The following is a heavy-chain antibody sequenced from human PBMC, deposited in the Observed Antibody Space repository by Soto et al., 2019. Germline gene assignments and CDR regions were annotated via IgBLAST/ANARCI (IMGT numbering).Heavy chain of an antibody. CDR2: IIPIFGTA. D-gene: IGHD2-2*01. V-gene: IGHV1-69*01. CDR1: GGTFSSYA. Sequence: QVQLVQSGAEVKKPGSSVKVSCKASGGTFSSYAISWVRQAPGQGLEWMGGIIPIFGTANYALKFQGRVTITADESTSTAYMELSSLRSEDTAVYYCARPVPAAHYYYYYGMDVWGQGTTVTVSS. CDR3: ARPVPAAHYYYYYGMDV. J-gene: IGHJ6*02.